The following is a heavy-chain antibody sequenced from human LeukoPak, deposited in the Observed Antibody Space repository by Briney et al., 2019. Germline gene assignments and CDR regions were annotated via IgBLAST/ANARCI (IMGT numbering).Heavy chain of an antibody. CDR2: ISWNSGSI. V-gene: IGHV3-9*01. Sequence: GGSLRLSCAASGFTFDDYAMHWVRQAPGKGLEWVSGISWNSGSIGYADSVKGRFTISRDNAKNSLYLQMNSLRGEDTAVYYCARDQAQYCSSSSCYSVEMYYYYMDVWGKGTTVTVSS. CDR3: ARDQAQYCSSSSCYSVEMYYYYMDV. J-gene: IGHJ6*03. D-gene: IGHD2-2*02. CDR1: GFTFDDYA.